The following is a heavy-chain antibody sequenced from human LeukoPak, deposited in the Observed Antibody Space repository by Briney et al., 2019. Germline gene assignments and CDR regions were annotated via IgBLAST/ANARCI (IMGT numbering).Heavy chain of an antibody. CDR1: GFTFSSYG. V-gene: IGHV3-30*02. J-gene: IGHJ6*03. D-gene: IGHD2-2*01. Sequence: PGGSLRLSCAASGFTFSSYGMHWVRQAPGKGLEWVAFIRYDGSNKYYADSVKGRFTISRDNSKNTLYLQMNSLRAEDTAVYYCATRGCSISACRASSYHCMDFWGKGTTVTVSS. CDR2: IRYDGSNK. CDR3: ATRGCSISACRASSYHCMDF.